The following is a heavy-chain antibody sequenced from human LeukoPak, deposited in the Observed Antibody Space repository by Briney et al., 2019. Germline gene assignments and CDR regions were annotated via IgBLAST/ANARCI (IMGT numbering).Heavy chain of an antibody. CDR1: GFTFSNHG. CDR3: AKDWAWGWFDP. Sequence: GGSLKLSCAASGFTFSNHGMNWVRQAPGMGLEWVSGIGPSGTRTYYADSVKGRFAISRDNSRNTVYLQMNSLRADDTAVYYCAKDWAWGWFDPWGQGTLVTVSS. V-gene: IGHV3-23*01. D-gene: IGHD3-16*01. J-gene: IGHJ5*02. CDR2: IGPSGTRT.